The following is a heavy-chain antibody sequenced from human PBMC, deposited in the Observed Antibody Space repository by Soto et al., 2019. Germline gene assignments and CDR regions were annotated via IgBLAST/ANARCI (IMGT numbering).Heavy chain of an antibody. CDR3: AKPSIQFWAKFAS. V-gene: IGHV3-23*01. CDR1: GFSFNEYV. D-gene: IGHD3-3*02. Sequence: QTGGSLRLSCAASGFSFNEYVMTWVRQAPGKGLEWVSTISGFGTNTYDADSVKGRFTISRDNSKSTLFLQMSSLGPEDTAIYYCAKPSIQFWAKFASWGQGTPVTVSS. CDR2: ISGFGTNT. J-gene: IGHJ4*02.